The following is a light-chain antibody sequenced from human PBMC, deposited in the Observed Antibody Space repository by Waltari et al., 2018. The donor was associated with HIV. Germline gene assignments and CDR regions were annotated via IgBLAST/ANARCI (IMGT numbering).Light chain of an antibody. V-gene: IGLV4-69*01. CDR1: SGHSSYA. J-gene: IGLJ2*01. Sequence: QLVLTQSPSASASLGDSVTLTCTLSSGHSSYAIAWHQQQPEKGPRYLMMLNSDGSHRRGDGIPDRFSGSRSGAERYLTISSLQSEDEADYYCQAWGTGTQVVFGGGTKLTVL. CDR2: LNSDGSH. CDR3: QAWGTGTQVV.